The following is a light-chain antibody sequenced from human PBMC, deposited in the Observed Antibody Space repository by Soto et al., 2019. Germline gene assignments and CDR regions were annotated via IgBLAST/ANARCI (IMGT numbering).Light chain of an antibody. Sequence: DIPMTQSPSTLSASLGDRVTITCRASRNIDRWLDWYQQKPGKAPRLLIYDASTLETGVPSRFSGGGSGTELTLTISSLQPDDNAPYFGHQCDTNWMFGQDTK. CDR2: DAS. V-gene: IGKV1-5*01. J-gene: IGKJ1*01. CDR1: RNIDRW. CDR3: HQCDTNWM.